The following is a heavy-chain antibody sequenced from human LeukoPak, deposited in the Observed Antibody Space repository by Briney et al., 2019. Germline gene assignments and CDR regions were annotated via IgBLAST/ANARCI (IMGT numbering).Heavy chain of an antibody. CDR2: INHSGST. Sequence: SETLSLTCAVYGGSFSGYYRSWIRQPPGKGLEWIGEINHSGSTNYNPPLKSRVTISVDTSKNQFSLKLSSVTAADTAVYYCARLSRSIAARPIDYWGQGTLVTVSS. V-gene: IGHV4-34*01. J-gene: IGHJ4*02. D-gene: IGHD6-6*01. CDR1: GGSFSGYY. CDR3: ARLSRSIAARPIDY.